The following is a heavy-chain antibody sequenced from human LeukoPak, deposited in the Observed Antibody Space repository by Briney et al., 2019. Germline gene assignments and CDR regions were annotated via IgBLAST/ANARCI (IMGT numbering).Heavy chain of an antibody. D-gene: IGHD6-13*01. Sequence: GGSLRLSCVASGFSVSSYGMSWVRQAPGKGLEWVSAISGSGGSTYYADSVKGRFTISRDNSKNTLYLQMNSLRAEDTAVYYCAKGRRSWYGDYWGQGTLVTVSS. CDR1: GFSVSSYG. CDR3: AKGRRSWYGDY. J-gene: IGHJ4*02. CDR2: ISGSGGST. V-gene: IGHV3-23*01.